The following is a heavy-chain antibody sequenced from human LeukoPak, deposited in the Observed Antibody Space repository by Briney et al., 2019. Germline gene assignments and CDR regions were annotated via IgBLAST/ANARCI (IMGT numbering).Heavy chain of an antibody. CDR3: ARDLGGYCSSTSCYTRGWFDP. J-gene: IGHJ5*02. Sequence: SETLSLTCTVSGGSISSYYWSWIRQPPGKGLEWIGYIYYSGSTNYNPSLKSRVTISVDTSKNQFSLKLSSVTAADTAVYYCARDLGGYCSSTSCYTRGWFDPWGQGTLVTVSS. CDR1: GGSISSYY. V-gene: IGHV4-59*12. D-gene: IGHD2-2*02. CDR2: IYYSGST.